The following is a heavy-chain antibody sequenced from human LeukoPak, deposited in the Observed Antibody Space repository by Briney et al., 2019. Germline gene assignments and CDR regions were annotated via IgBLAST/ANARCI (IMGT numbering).Heavy chain of an antibody. J-gene: IGHJ4*02. CDR1: GVSFSGYY. CDR3: ATRYDFWSGYYTGPRRYYFDY. D-gene: IGHD3-3*01. Sequence: PSETLSLTCAVYGVSFSGYYWSWIRQPPGKGLEWMGEINHSGSTNYNPSPKKRVTISLDKSKNQFSLKLSSVTAADTAVYYCATRYDFWSGYYTGPRRYYFDYWGQGTLVTVSS. V-gene: IGHV4-34*01. CDR2: INHSGST.